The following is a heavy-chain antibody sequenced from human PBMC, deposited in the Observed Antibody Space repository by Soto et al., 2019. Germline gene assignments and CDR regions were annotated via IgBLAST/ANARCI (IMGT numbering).Heavy chain of an antibody. CDR2: ISGSGGST. CDR1: GFTFSSYA. D-gene: IGHD1-1*01. CDR3: AKDPINHSGYGYMEV. Sequence: PGGSLRLSCAASGFTFSSYAMSWVRQAPGKGLEWVSAISGSGGSTYYADSVKGRFAISRDNSKNTLYLQMNSLRAEDTAVYYYAKDPINHSGYGYMEVWGKGTTVTVSS. J-gene: IGHJ6*03. V-gene: IGHV3-23*01.